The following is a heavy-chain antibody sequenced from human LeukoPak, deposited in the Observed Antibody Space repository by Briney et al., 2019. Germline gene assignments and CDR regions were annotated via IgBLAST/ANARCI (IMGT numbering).Heavy chain of an antibody. CDR2: IKQDGSEK. D-gene: IGHD3-9*01. J-gene: IGHJ4*02. CDR3: ARGGAEVLRYFDWFSDY. Sequence: GGSLRLSCAASGFTFSSYWMSWVRQAPGKGLEWVANIKQDGSEKYYVDSVKGRFTISRDNAKNSLYLQMNSLRAEDTAVYYCARGGAEVLRYFDWFSDYWGQGTLVTVSS. CDR1: GFTFSSYW. V-gene: IGHV3-7*01.